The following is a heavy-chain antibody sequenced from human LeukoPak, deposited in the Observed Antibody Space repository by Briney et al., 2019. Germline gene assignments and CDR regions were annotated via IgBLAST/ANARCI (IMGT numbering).Heavy chain of an antibody. J-gene: IGHJ1*01. CDR2: IYYNGRT. Sequence: SETLSLTCTVSGDSISSSTYYWGWIRQPPGKGLEWIGSIYYNGRTYYSPSLKSRVTISIDTSNQFSLRLDSMTAADTAVYYCVGYGFGASRAGPSWGQGTLVTVSS. V-gene: IGHV4-39*07. CDR1: GDSISSSTYY. CDR3: VGYGFGASRAGPS. D-gene: IGHD3-10*01.